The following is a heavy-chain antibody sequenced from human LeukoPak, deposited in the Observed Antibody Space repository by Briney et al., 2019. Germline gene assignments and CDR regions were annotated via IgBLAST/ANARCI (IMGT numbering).Heavy chain of an antibody. J-gene: IGHJ6*03. V-gene: IGHV4-61*02. Sequence: SQTLSLTCTVSGGSISSGSYYWSWIRQPAGKGLEWIGRIYTSGSTNYNPSLKSRVTISVDTSKNQFSLKLSSVTAADTAVYYCAREADVRTGDLVYYYYMDVWGKGTTVTVSS. CDR1: GGSISSGSYY. CDR2: IYTSGST. CDR3: AREADVRTGDLVYYYYMDV. D-gene: IGHD7-27*01.